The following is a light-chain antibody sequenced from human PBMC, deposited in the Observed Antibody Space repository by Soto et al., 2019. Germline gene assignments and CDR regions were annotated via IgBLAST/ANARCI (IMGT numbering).Light chain of an antibody. V-gene: IGLV1-44*01. CDR1: SSNIGSNS. J-gene: IGLJ3*02. CDR2: SDN. Sequence: QSVLTQPPSASGTPGQRVTISCSGSSSNIGSNSVIWYQQLPGTAPKLLIYSDNQRPSGVPDRFSVSKSGTSASLAVSGLQSEDEAEYSCATWDDSLNGPVLGGGTKLTVL. CDR3: ATWDDSLNGPV.